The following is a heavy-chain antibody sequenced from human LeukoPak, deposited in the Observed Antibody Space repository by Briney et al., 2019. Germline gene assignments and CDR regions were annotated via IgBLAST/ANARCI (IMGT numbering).Heavy chain of an antibody. CDR3: ARVAPICSTSLYYLDS. CDR2: IWYDGVNK. Sequence: GGSLRLSCAASGFTFSSHVMHWVRQAPGKGLEWVAVIWYDGVNKYYADSVKGRFTISRDNSKNTLYLQMNSLRAEDTAVYYCARVAPICSTSLYYLDSWGHGTLVTVSS. CDR1: GFTFSSHV. J-gene: IGHJ4*01. V-gene: IGHV3-33*01. D-gene: IGHD2-2*01.